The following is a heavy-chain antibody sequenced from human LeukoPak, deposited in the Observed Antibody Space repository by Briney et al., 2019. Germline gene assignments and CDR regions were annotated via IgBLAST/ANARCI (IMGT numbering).Heavy chain of an antibody. Sequence: GGSLRLSCAASGFTFNNAWMSWVRQAPGKGLEWVGRINSKTDGGTTDYAAPVKGRFTISRDDSKNTLYLQMNSLKTEDTAVYYCTVYDGIGSYSDYWGQGTLVTVSS. D-gene: IGHD5/OR15-5a*01. CDR2: INSKTDGGTT. V-gene: IGHV3-15*01. CDR3: TVYDGIGSYSDY. CDR1: GFTFNNAW. J-gene: IGHJ4*02.